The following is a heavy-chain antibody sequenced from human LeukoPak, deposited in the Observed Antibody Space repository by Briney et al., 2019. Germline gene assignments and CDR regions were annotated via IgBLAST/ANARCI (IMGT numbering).Heavy chain of an antibody. D-gene: IGHD3/OR15-3a*01. V-gene: IGHV4-34*01. CDR1: GDSFSGYY. J-gene: IGHJ4*02. Sequence: SETLSLTCAVYGDSFSGYYWSWIRQPPGKGLEWIAEINHRGTTHYNPSLKSRVNISADTSKNQFSLHLDSVTAADTAVYYCARSWTGMYYPFYYFDYWGQGTLVSVSS. CDR2: INHRGTT. CDR3: ARSWTGMYYPFYYFDY.